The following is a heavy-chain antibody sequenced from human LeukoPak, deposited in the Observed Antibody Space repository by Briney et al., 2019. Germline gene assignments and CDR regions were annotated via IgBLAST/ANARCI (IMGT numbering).Heavy chain of an antibody. CDR1: GFTFSSYG. D-gene: IGHD6-13*01. Sequence: GRSLRLSCAASGFTFSSYGMHWVRQAPGKGLEWVSYISSSGSTIYYADSVKGRFTISRDNAKNSLYLQMNSLRAEDTAVYYCARRYSSSWYVILDYWGQGTLVTVSS. CDR2: ISSSGSTI. CDR3: ARRYSSSWYVILDY. J-gene: IGHJ4*02. V-gene: IGHV3-48*04.